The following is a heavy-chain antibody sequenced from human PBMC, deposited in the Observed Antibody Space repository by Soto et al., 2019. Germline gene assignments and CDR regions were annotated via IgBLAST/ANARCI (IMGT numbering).Heavy chain of an antibody. CDR1: AFTFTAYC. J-gene: IGHJ4*02. V-gene: IGHV3-11*01. CDR3: ARSPNRYCSSTSCYDHPDY. CDR2: ISSSGSTI. Sequence: KSGESLRLSCAASAFTFTAYCMSWIGQAQREGLEWVAYISSSGSTIYYADSVKGRFTISRDNAKNSLYLQMNSLRAEDTAVYYCARSPNRYCSSTSCYDHPDYWGQGTLVTVSS. D-gene: IGHD2-2*01.